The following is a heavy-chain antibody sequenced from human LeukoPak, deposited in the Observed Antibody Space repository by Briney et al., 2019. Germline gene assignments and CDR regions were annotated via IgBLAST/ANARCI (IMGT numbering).Heavy chain of an antibody. V-gene: IGHV6-1*01. J-gene: IGHJ4*02. CDR1: GDSVSSNSAT. D-gene: IGHD2-8*01. CDR2: TYYRSKWNT. CDR3: ARGVFALDY. Sequence: SQTLSLTCVIFGDSVSSNSATWNWIRQSPSRGLEWLGSTYYRSKWNTDFAVTVKSRITIRPDTYKNQISLQLKSVTPEDTAVYFCARGVFALDYWGQGTLVTVSS.